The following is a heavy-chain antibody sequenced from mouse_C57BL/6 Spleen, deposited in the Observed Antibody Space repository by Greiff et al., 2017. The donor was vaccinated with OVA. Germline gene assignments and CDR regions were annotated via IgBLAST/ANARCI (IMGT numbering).Heavy chain of an antibody. D-gene: IGHD1-1*01. J-gene: IGHJ1*03. Sequence: QVQLQQSGAELVRPGTSVKVSCKASGYAFTNYLIEWVKQRPGQGLEWIGVINPGSGGTNYNEKFKGKATLTADKSSSTAYMQLSSLTSEDSAVYFCARGGVGTTVVFPVWGTGTTVTVSS. CDR3: ARGGVGTTVVFPV. CDR1: GYAFTNYL. CDR2: INPGSGGT. V-gene: IGHV1-54*01.